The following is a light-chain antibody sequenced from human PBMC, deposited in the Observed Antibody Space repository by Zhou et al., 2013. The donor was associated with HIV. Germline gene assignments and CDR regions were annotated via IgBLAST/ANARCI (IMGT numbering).Light chain of an antibody. CDR1: QDLSSSY. CDR2: GAS. J-gene: IGKJ1*01. V-gene: IGKV3-20*01. CDR3: QQYGRT. Sequence: EIVLTQSPGTLSLSPGERATLSCRASQDLSSSYLAWYQQKPGQPPRLVIHGASNRATGTPDRFSGSGSGTEFTLTISRVEPEDFAVYYCQQYGRTFGQGTKVDIK.